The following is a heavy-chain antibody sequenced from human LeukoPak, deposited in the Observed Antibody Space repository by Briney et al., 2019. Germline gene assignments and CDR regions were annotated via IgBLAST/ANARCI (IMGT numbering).Heavy chain of an antibody. D-gene: IGHD4-23*01. J-gene: IGHJ4*02. CDR2: ISTGSSTT. CDR1: EFAFSTYN. CDR3: ARVAAGYSVNYFDY. Sequence: GGSLRLSCAASEFAFSTYNMIWVRQAPGKGLEWVSYISTGSSTTYYADSVKGRFTISRDNVENSLYLQMNSLRDEDTAVYYCARVAAGYSVNYFDYWGQGTLVTVSS. V-gene: IGHV3-48*02.